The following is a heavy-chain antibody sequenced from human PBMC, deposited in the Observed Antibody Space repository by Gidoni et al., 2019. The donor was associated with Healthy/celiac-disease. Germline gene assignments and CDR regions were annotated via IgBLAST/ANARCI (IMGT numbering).Heavy chain of an antibody. V-gene: IGHV1-2*02. D-gene: IGHD6-19*01. CDR2: INPNSGGT. CDR1: GSTFTGYY. CDR3: ARDNGAVAGPTAGY. Sequence: QVQLVPSGAEVKNPGASVKVSCKASGSTFTGYYMHWVRQAPGQGLEWMGWINPNSGGTNYAQKFQGRVTMTRDTSISTAYMELSRLRSDDTAVYYCARDNGAVAGPTAGYWGQGTLVTVSS. J-gene: IGHJ4*02.